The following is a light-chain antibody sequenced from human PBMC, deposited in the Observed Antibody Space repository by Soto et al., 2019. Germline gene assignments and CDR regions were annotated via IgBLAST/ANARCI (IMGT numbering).Light chain of an antibody. Sequence: EIVLTQSPGTLSLSPGERATLSCRASQSVSNNYLAWYQQKPGQAPRLLISDASTRATGIPARFSGSGSGTEFTLTISSLQSEDFALYYCHQYNSWPPGTFSQGTKVDIK. CDR1: QSVSNN. CDR3: HQYNSWPPGT. J-gene: IGKJ2*01. CDR2: DAS. V-gene: IGKV3-15*01.